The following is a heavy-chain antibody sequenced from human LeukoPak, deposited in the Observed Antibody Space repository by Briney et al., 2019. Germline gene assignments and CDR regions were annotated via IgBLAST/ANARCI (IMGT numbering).Heavy chain of an antibody. D-gene: IGHD2-15*01. V-gene: IGHV3-11*01. CDR1: GFTFSDYY. Sequence: PGGSLRLSCAASGFTFSDYYMNWIRQAPGKGLEWVSCISYSGSTIYYADSVKGRFTISRDNARNSLYLQINSLRAEDTAVYYCARETAGSPSNWGQGTLVTVSS. CDR3: ARETAGSPSN. CDR2: ISYSGSTI. J-gene: IGHJ4*02.